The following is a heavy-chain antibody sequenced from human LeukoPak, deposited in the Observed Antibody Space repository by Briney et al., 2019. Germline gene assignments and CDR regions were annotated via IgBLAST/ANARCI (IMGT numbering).Heavy chain of an antibody. D-gene: IGHD3-22*01. CDR2: IYYSGST. J-gene: IGHJ4*02. V-gene: IGHV4-31*03. CDR3: ARGRVVVITTPLIDY. Sequence: SETLSLTCTVSGGSISSGGYYWSWIRQHPGKGLEWIGYIYYSGSTYYNPSLKSRVTISVDTSKNQFSLKLSSVTAADTAVYCCARGRVVVITTPLIDYWGQGTLVTVSS. CDR1: GGSISSGGYY.